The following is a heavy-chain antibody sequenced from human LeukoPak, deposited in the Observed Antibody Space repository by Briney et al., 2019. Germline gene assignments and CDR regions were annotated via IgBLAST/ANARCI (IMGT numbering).Heavy chain of an antibody. J-gene: IGHJ6*03. CDR3: ARVRCSGGSCPYYYYYYYMDV. V-gene: IGHV4-39*07. CDR2: IHYSGST. Sequence: PETLALTCTVSGGSISSSSYYWAWIRHPPGKGLEWIGSIHYSGSTYYNPSLQSRVTISRDTFNNEFSLKRQLVTAADTAVYYCARVRCSGGSCPYYYYYYYMDVWGKGTTVTVSS. D-gene: IGHD2-15*01. CDR1: GGSISSSSYY.